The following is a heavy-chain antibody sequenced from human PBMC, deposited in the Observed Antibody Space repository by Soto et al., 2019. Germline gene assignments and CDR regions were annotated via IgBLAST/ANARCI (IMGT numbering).Heavy chain of an antibody. Sequence: PGESLKISCQGSGYSFTTHWITWVRQTPGKGLEWMGRIDPSNSYINYSPSFQGHVTISVDRSISTAYLQWSRLEASANAIYYCARRLSGPKEEYNAYYFYGLDVWGPGTKVTVSS. CDR1: GYSFTTHW. V-gene: IGHV5-10-1*01. J-gene: IGHJ6*02. CDR2: IDPSNSYI. CDR3: ARRLSGPKEEYNAYYFYGLDV. D-gene: IGHD1-1*01.